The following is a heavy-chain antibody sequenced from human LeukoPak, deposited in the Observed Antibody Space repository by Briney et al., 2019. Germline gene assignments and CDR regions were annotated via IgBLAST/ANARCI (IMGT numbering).Heavy chain of an antibody. V-gene: IGHV4-30-2*01. Sequence: PSQTLSLTCTVSGGSINSDGYYWSWIRQAPGKGLEWIACIYDSKNTHYNPSLKSRVTISVDRSKNQFSLKLSSVTAADTAVYYCAREAGSYLAPWGQGTLVIVSS. CDR2: IYDSKNT. CDR3: AREAGSYLAP. CDR1: GGSINSDGYY. J-gene: IGHJ5*02. D-gene: IGHD1-26*01.